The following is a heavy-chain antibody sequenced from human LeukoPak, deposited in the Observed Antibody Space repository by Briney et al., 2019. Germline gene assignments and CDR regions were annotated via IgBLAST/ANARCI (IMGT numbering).Heavy chain of an antibody. CDR1: GGSISSDDHY. D-gene: IGHD3-10*01. CDR3: ARGSYRSGSYNWFDP. J-gene: IGHJ5*02. Sequence: SETLSLTCTVSGGSISSDDHYWNWIRHHPGKGLEWIGYIYYSGSSYYNPSLKSRLTISVDTSKNQFSLKLTSVTAADTAVYYCARGSYRSGSYNWFDPWGQGTLVTVSS. CDR2: IYYSGSS. V-gene: IGHV4-31*03.